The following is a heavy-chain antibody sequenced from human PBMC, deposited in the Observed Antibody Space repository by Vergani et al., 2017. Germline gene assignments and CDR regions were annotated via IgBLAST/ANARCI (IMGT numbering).Heavy chain of an antibody. D-gene: IGHD6-19*01. J-gene: IGHJ3*02. CDR3: ASQTIYSGWYSAGAFDI. CDR1: GGSISSYY. CDR2: IYYSGST. V-gene: IGHV4-59*01. Sequence: QVQLQESGPGLVKPSETLSLTCTVSGGSISSYYWSWIRQPPGKGLECIGYIYYSGSTNYNPSLKSRVTISVDTSKNQFSLKLSSVTAADTAVYYCASQTIYSGWYSAGAFDIWGQGTMVTVSS.